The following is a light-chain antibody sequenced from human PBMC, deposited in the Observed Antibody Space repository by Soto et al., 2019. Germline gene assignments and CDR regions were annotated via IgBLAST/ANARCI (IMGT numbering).Light chain of an antibody. V-gene: IGKV3-20*01. CDR2: DAE. J-gene: IGKJ4*01. CDR3: KQYGDSSLT. CDR1: QNVYNNL. Sequence: EIVLTQSPGTTSLSPGDRATLSCRASQNVYNNLLAWYKQRPGQAPRLLIYDAEERATGIPDRFSGSGSGTDFTLTISRLEPEDFAVYYCKQYGDSSLTFGGGTKVDIK.